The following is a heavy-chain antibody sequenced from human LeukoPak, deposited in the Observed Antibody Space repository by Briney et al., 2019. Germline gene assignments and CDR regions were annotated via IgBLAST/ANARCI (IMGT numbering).Heavy chain of an antibody. J-gene: IGHJ4*02. V-gene: IGHV3-21*01. CDR3: ASDYYDSSGYYSY. D-gene: IGHD3-22*01. Sequence: GGSLRLSCAASGFTFSSYSMNWVRQAPGKGLEWVSSIGSGSTYIYYADSVKGRFTISRDNAKNTLYLQMNSLRAEDTAVYYCASDYYDSSGYYSYWGQGTLVTVSS. CDR2: IGSGSTYI. CDR1: GFTFSSYS.